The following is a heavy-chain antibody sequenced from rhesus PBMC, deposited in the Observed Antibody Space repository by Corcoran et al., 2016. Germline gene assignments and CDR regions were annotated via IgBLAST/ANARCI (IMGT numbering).Heavy chain of an antibody. CDR1: GGSITGYY. CDR2: IDGNILST. V-gene: IGHV4-73*01. CDR3: LRGPYGANVLDF. J-gene: IGHJ4*01. D-gene: IGHD4-17*01. Sequence: QVKLQQWGEGLVKPSETLSLTCAVYGGSITGYYWSWLRQTPGKRLEWIGNIDGNILSTNYNPSLKNRVTISKNPYKNQFSLKLNSVTAADTAVYFCLRGPYGANVLDFWGQGVLVTVSS.